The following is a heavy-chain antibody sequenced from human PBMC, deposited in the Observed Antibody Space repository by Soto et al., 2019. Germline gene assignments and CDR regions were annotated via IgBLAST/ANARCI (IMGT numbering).Heavy chain of an antibody. Sequence: PGGSLKLSCAASGFVVTDYYMSWVRQAPGKGLEWVAVFLIGGDTHYGESVKGRFTISRDNPKNTLYLQMNSLRAEDTAVYYCAREPLWSGPLPLDAFDLWGQGTMVTVSS. D-gene: IGHD3-3*01. CDR2: FLIGGDT. V-gene: IGHV3-53*01. CDR3: AREPLWSGPLPLDAFDL. CDR1: GFVVTDYY. J-gene: IGHJ3*01.